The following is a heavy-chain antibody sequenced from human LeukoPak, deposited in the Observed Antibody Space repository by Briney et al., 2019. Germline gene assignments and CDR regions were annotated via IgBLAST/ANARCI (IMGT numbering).Heavy chain of an antibody. CDR1: GGSISSSSYY. V-gene: IGHV4-61*05. J-gene: IGHJ4*02. CDR3: ARHPKQWLVPYFDY. D-gene: IGHD6-19*01. Sequence: SETLSLTCTVSGGSISSSSYYWSWIRQPPGKGLEWIGYIYYSGSTNYNPSLKSRVTISVDTSKNQFSLKLSSVTAADTAVYYCARHPKQWLVPYFDYWGQGTLVTVSS. CDR2: IYYSGST.